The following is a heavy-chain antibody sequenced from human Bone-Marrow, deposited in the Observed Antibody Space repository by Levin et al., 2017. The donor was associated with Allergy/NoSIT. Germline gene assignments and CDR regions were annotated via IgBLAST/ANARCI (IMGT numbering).Heavy chain of an antibody. CDR1: GFTFSSYW. Sequence: GGSLRLSCAASGFTFSSYWMHWVRQAPGKGLVWVSRINSDGSSTSYADSVKGRFTISRDNAKNTLYLQMNSLRAEDTAVYYCARCGSYSHFDYWGQGTLVTVSS. CDR3: ARCGSYSHFDY. J-gene: IGHJ4*02. D-gene: IGHD1-26*01. V-gene: IGHV3-74*01. CDR2: INSDGSST.